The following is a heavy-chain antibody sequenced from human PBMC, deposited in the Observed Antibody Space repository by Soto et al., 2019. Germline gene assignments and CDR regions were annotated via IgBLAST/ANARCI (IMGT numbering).Heavy chain of an antibody. Sequence: GGSLRLSCAASGFTFSNAWMNWVRQAPGKGLEWVGRIKSKTDGGTTDYAAPVKGRFTISRDDSKNTLYLQMNSLKTEDTAVYYCSVVVAANYYYYGMDVWGQGTTVTVS. CDR1: GFTFSNAW. J-gene: IGHJ6*02. D-gene: IGHD2-15*01. CDR2: IKSKTDGGTT. CDR3: SVVVAANYYYYGMDV. V-gene: IGHV3-15*07.